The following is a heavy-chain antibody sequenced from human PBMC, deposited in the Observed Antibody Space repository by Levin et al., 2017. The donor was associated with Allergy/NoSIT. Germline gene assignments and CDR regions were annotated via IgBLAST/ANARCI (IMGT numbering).Heavy chain of an antibody. D-gene: IGHD3-10*01. V-gene: IGHV3-11*01. Sequence: GESLKISCAASGFTFSDYYMTWIRQAPGKGLEWISSISTSGTTIYYADSVKGRFTISRDNAKNSLYLQMNSLRVEDTAVYFCARVSYDSGTYFDSWGQGTLVTVPS. J-gene: IGHJ4*02. CDR1: GFTFSDYY. CDR3: ARVSYDSGTYFDS. CDR2: ISTSGTTI.